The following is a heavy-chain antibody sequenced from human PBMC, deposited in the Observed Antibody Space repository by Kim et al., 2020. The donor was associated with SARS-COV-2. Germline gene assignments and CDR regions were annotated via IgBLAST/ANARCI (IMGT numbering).Heavy chain of an antibody. Sequence: SVKGRFTISRDKSKNSLYLQMNSLRTEDTALYYCAKEYSSSFYYYYGMDVWGQGTTVTVSS. D-gene: IGHD6-6*01. J-gene: IGHJ6*02. CDR3: AKEYSSSFYYYYGMDV. V-gene: IGHV3-43*01.